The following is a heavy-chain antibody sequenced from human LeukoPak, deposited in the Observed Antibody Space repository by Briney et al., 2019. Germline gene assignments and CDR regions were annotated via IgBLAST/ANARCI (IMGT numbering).Heavy chain of an antibody. D-gene: IGHD3-9*01. Sequence: KPSETLSLNCAVYGGSITGYYWSWIRQTPGRGLEWVGEIHYTGATSYNPSLKSRATISTDTSKNQFSLRLSSVTAADTAVYYCARGNILTGYCFDFWGQGALVTVSS. J-gene: IGHJ4*02. CDR3: ARGNILTGYCFDF. CDR2: IHYTGAT. V-gene: IGHV4-34*01. CDR1: GGSITGYY.